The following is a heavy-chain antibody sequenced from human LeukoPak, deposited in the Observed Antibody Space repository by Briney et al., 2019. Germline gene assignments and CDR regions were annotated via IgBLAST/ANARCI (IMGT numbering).Heavy chain of an antibody. CDR1: GFTFSSYS. D-gene: IGHD5-24*01. V-gene: IGHV3-21*01. CDR2: ISSSSSYI. CDR3: ARARGDGYNPLLLVGEYYFDY. J-gene: IGHJ4*02. Sequence: GGSLRLSCAASGFTFSSYSMNWVRQAPGKGLEWVSSISSSSSYIYYADSVKGRFTISRDNAKNSLYLQMNSLRAEDTAVYYCARARGDGYNPLLLVGEYYFDYWGQGTLVTVSS.